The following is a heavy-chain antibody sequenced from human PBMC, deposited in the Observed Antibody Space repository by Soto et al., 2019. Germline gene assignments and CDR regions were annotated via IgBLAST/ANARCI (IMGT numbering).Heavy chain of an antibody. Sequence: SVKVSCKASGGTFSSYAISWVRKAPGQGLEWMGGIIPIFGTANYAQKFQGRVTITADESTSTAYMELSSLRSEDTAVYYCARDVRTLRYFDWTPKSRSNYWGQGTLVTVSS. CDR2: IIPIFGTA. CDR1: GGTFSSYA. CDR3: ARDVRTLRYFDWTPKSRSNY. J-gene: IGHJ4*02. V-gene: IGHV1-69*13. D-gene: IGHD3-9*01.